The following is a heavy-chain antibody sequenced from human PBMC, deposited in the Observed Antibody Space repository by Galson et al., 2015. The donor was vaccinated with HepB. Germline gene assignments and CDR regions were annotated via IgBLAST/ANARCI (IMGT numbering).Heavy chain of an antibody. CDR1: GYSFTSYW. CDR3: SRSPKYNEGQTLGY. V-gene: IGHV5-10-1*01. D-gene: IGHD1-1*01. J-gene: IGHJ4*02. Sequence: SGAEVKKPGESLRISCKGSGYSFTSYWINWVRQMPGKGLELMGRIDPSDSYTKYSPSFQGHVTISADKSINTAYLQWSSLKASETAMYYCSRSPKYNEGQTLGYWGQGTLVTVSS. CDR2: IDPSDSYT.